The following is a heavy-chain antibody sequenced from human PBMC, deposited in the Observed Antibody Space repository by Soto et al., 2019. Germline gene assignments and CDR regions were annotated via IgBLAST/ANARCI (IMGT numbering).Heavy chain of an antibody. Sequence: EVQLVESGGGLVQPGGSLRLSCAASGFTFSTYNMNWVRQAPGKGLEWVSYISDSSSTIHYADSVKGRFTISRDNAKNTLYLQMNSLRAKDTAVYYCARDDYPYYDDSSGYHFDYWGQGALVTVSS. CDR3: ARDDYPYYDDSSGYHFDY. CDR2: ISDSSSTI. V-gene: IGHV3-48*01. J-gene: IGHJ4*02. CDR1: GFTFSTYN. D-gene: IGHD3-22*01.